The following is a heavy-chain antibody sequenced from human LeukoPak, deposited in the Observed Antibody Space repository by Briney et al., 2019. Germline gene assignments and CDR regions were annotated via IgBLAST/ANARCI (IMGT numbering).Heavy chain of an antibody. CDR1: GFTFSSYA. J-gene: IGHJ4*02. Sequence: GGSLRLSCAASGFTFSSYAMHWVRQAPGKGLEWVAFLRYDGSNKDYADSVKGRFTISRDNSKNTLHLQMNSLRVEDTAVYYCANLPGMPTIDYWGQGTQVTVSS. CDR2: LRYDGSNK. CDR3: ANLPGMPTIDY. V-gene: IGHV3-30*02. D-gene: IGHD5-24*01.